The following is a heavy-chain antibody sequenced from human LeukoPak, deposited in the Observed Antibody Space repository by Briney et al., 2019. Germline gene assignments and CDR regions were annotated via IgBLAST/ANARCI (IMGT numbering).Heavy chain of an antibody. J-gene: IGHJ4*02. CDR3: ARDRYSYGYDY. V-gene: IGHV4-39*02. D-gene: IGHD5-18*01. Sequence: PSETLSLTCTVSGGSISSSSYYWGWIRQPPGKGLEWIGSIYYSGSTYYNPSLKSRVTISVDTPKNQFSLKLSSVTAADTAVYYCARDRYSYGYDYWGQGTLVTVSS. CDR1: GGSISSSSYY. CDR2: IYYSGST.